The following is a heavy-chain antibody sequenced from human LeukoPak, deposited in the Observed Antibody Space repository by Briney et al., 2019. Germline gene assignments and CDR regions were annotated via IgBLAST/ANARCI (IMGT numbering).Heavy chain of an antibody. CDR3: ARYPQRLVWGHLRWFDP. D-gene: IGHD6-13*01. CDR1: GGSFSGYY. J-gene: IGHJ5*02. CDR2: INHIGST. Sequence: PSETLSRTCAVDGGSFSGYYWSWIRQPPGKGLEWIGEINHIGSTNYNPSLKSRVTISVDTSKNQFSLKLSSVTAADTAVYYCARYPQRLVWGHLRWFDPWGQGTLVTVSS. V-gene: IGHV4-34*01.